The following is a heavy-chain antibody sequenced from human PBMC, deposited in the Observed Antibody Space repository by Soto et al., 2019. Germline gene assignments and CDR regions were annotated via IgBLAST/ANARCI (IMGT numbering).Heavy chain of an antibody. CDR1: GGSFRNYY. CDR2: VMHSGEA. Sequence: QVELQQWGAGLLKPSETLSLTCGVYGGSFRNYYWIWVRQPPGKGLEWIGEVMHSGEATYNPSLQRRPTISRDTSNNPFSLKMTSVTAADTAMYFGPRAERFPRAWFDPWCQGTQVTVSA. V-gene: IGHV4-34*02. J-gene: IGHJ5*02. CDR3: PRAERFPRAWFDP. D-gene: IGHD3-10*01.